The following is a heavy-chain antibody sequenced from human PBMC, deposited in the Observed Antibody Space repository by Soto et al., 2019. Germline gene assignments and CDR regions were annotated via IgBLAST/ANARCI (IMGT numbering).Heavy chain of an antibody. D-gene: IGHD6-13*01. J-gene: IGHJ4*02. V-gene: IGHV1-18*01. Sequence: QVQLVQSGAEVKKPGASVKVSCKASGYTFTTYGISWVRQAPGQGLEWMGGISAYSGSTKFAQKLQGRVTMTTDTSTTTANMELRSLTSDDTAVYYCARDFTKSISWPDYFDYWGQGTLVTVSS. CDR1: GYTFTTYG. CDR3: ARDFTKSISWPDYFDY. CDR2: ISAYSGST.